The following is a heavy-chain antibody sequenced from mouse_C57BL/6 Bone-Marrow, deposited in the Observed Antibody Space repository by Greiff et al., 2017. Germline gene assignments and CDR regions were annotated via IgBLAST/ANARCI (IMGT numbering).Heavy chain of an antibody. CDR2: IDPADSYT. J-gene: IGHJ3*01. CDR1: GYTFTSYW. CDR3: ARSGGYYRFAY. Sequence: VQLQQPGAELVMPGASVKLSCKASGYTFTSYWMHWVKQSPGQGLEWIGEIDPADSYTNYTQKFKGKSTLTVDKSSSTAYLQLSSLTSEDSAVYYCARSGGYYRFAYWGQGTLVTVSA. V-gene: IGHV1-69*01. D-gene: IGHD2-3*01.